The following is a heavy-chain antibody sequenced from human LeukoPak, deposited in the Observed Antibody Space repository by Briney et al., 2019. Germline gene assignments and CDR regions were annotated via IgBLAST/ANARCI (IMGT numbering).Heavy chain of an antibody. Sequence: GGSLRLSCAASGIISNNVWMTWVRQAPGKGLEWVANIRQDGDTKYYVDSVKGRFTISRDNAMNSLYLQMNSLRAEDTAIYYCARSLPYGTTWYGRSDFWGQGTLVTVSS. J-gene: IGHJ4*02. CDR3: ARSLPYGTTWYGRSDF. CDR2: IRQDGDTK. CDR1: GIISNNVW. D-gene: IGHD6-13*01. V-gene: IGHV3-7*03.